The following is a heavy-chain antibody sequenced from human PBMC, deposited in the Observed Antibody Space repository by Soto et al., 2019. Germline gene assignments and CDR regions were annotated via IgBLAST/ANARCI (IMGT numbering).Heavy chain of an antibody. CDR1: GASISSYF. J-gene: IGHJ5*02. V-gene: IGHV4-4*07. Sequence: SETLSLTCTVSGASISSYFWTWIRRPAGKGLDWIGRISTSGTTNYNPPLKSRGTMSVDTSKNHFSLNLTSVTAADTAVYYCAREAGPDRWFDPWGQGTLVTVSS. CDR2: ISTSGTT. D-gene: IGHD6-19*01. CDR3: AREAGPDRWFDP.